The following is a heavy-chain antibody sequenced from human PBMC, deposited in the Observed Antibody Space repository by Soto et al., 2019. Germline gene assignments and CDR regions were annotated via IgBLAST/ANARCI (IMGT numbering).Heavy chain of an antibody. V-gene: IGHV3-23*01. CDR3: AKPGIAVAGLDWFDY. J-gene: IGHJ4*02. D-gene: IGHD6-19*01. CDR1: GFTFSSYA. Sequence: EVQLLESGGGLVQPGGSLRLSCAASGFTFSSYAMSWVRQAPGKGLEWVSAISGSGGSTYYADSVKGRFTISRDNSKKTLYLQMNSLRAEDTAVYYSAKPGIAVAGLDWFDYWGQGTLVTVSS. CDR2: ISGSGGST.